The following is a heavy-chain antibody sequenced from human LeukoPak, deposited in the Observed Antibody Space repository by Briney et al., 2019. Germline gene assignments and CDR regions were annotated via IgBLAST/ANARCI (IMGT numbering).Heavy chain of an antibody. CDR2: INHSGST. V-gene: IGHV4-34*01. J-gene: IGHJ6*02. Sequence: SETLSLTCAVYGGSFSGYYWSWIRQPPGKGLEWIGEINHSGSTNYDPSLKSRVTISVDTSKNQFSLKLSSVTAADTAVYYCARGRGKQWRSYYYYYGMDVWGQGTTVTVSS. D-gene: IGHD6-19*01. CDR3: ARGRGKQWRSYYYYYGMDV. CDR1: GGSFSGYY.